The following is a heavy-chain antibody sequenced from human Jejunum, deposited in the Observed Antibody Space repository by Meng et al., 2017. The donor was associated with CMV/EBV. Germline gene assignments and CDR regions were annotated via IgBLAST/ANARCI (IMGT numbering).Heavy chain of an antibody. D-gene: IGHD5-18*01. CDR1: GFTFANYE. J-gene: IGHJ4*02. Sequence: ASGFTFANYEMNWVRQAPGKGLEWIAYISTSGSTINYADSVKGRFTIPRDNSENALYLQMNSLRAEDTAIYYCARSGYSSAFGYWGQGTLVTVSS. CDR2: ISTSGSTI. CDR3: ARSGYSSAFGY. V-gene: IGHV3-48*03.